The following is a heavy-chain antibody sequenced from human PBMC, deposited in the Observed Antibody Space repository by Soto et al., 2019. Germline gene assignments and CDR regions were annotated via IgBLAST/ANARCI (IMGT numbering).Heavy chain of an antibody. CDR2: ISDSGRTT. D-gene: IGHD5-12*01. V-gene: IGHV3-23*01. CDR3: AHGYFFDN. J-gene: IGHJ4*02. Sequence: EVQLLESGGDLVQPGGSLRLSCAASGFTFSNYAMSWVRQAPGQGLEWVSGISDSGRTTFYPDSVKGRFTISRDNSKNTLYLQMNSLTVEDTAVYYCAHGYFFDNWGQGTLVTVSS. CDR1: GFTFSNYA.